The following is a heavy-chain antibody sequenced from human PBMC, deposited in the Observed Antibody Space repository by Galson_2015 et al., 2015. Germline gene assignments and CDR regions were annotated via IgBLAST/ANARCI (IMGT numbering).Heavy chain of an antibody. J-gene: IGHJ6*02. D-gene: IGHD6-13*01. Sequence: PLSLTCTVSGGSISSGSYYWSWLRQPAGKGLEWIGRIYTSGSTNYNPSLKSRVTISVDTSKNQFSLKLSSVTAADTAVYYCARYSRDSSSWNAPSYYYYGMDVWGQGTTVTVSS. V-gene: IGHV4-61*02. CDR1: GGSISSGSYY. CDR2: IYTSGST. CDR3: ARYSRDSSSWNAPSYYYYGMDV.